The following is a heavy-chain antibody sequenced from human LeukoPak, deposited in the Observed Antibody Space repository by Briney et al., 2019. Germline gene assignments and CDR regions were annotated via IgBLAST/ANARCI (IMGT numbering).Heavy chain of an antibody. CDR3: ARGRRMWFGDLENNWFDP. CDR1: GYTFTSYW. J-gene: IGHJ5*02. D-gene: IGHD3-10*01. CDR2: IYPGDSDT. V-gene: IGHV5-51*01. Sequence: GESLKISCQGSGYTFTSYWIGWVRQMPGKGLEWMGIIYPGDSDTRYSPSFQGQVTISADKSITTAYLQWSSLKASDTAMYYCARGRRMWFGDLENNWFDPWGQGTLVTVSS.